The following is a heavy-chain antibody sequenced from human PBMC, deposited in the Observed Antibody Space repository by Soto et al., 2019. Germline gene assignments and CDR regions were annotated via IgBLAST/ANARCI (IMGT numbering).Heavy chain of an antibody. CDR3: AREGEDIVATIATRYYYYMDV. V-gene: IGHV3-11*01. Sequence: QVQLVESGGGLVKPGGSLRLSCAASGFTFSDYYMSWIRQAPGKGLEWVSYISSSGSTIYYADSVKGRFTISRDNAKNALYLQMNSLRAEDTAVYYCAREGEDIVATIATRYYYYMDVWGKGTTVTVSS. J-gene: IGHJ6*03. CDR1: GFTFSDYY. CDR2: ISSSGSTI. D-gene: IGHD5-12*01.